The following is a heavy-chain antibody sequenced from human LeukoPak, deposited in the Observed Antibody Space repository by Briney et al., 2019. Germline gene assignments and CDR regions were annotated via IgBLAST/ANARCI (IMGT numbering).Heavy chain of an antibody. Sequence: GASPRLSCAASGFTFSSYAMSWVRQAPGKGLEWVSAISGSGGSTYYADSVKGRFTISRDNSKNTLYLQMNSLRAEDTAVYYCAKRGVGAQEFDYWGQGTLVTVSS. CDR1: GFTFSSYA. J-gene: IGHJ4*02. V-gene: IGHV3-23*01. CDR3: AKRGVGAQEFDY. D-gene: IGHD1-26*01. CDR2: ISGSGGST.